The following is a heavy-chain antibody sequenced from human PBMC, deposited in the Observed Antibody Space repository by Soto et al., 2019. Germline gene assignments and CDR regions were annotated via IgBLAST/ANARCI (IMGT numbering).Heavy chain of an antibody. J-gene: IGHJ4*02. V-gene: IGHV4-59*08. CDR3: ARGEERVAMPSGY. CDR1: GGSITYY. CDR2: INSNGYS. Sequence: SETLSLTCTVSGGSITYYCSWMRLSPGKGLEWIGYINSNGYSSYNPSLKSRVTLSVDTSKNQFSLKLSSVTAADAAVYYCARGEERVAMPSGYWGQGALVTVSS. D-gene: IGHD2-2*01.